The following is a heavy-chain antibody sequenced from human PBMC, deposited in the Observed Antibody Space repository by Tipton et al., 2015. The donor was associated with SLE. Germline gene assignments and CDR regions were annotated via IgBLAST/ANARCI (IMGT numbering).Heavy chain of an antibody. CDR3: AKESPWEES. CDR2: ILGSGATT. Sequence: SLRLSCAVSGFNFNKYGVNWARQIPGKGLEWGATILGSGATTYYADSVRGRFAISRDNSWNTPYLQMNSLRVEDTAIYYCAKESPWEESWGQGTLVSVSS. J-gene: IGHJ4*02. D-gene: IGHD1-26*01. CDR1: GFNFNKYG. V-gene: IGHV3-23*01.